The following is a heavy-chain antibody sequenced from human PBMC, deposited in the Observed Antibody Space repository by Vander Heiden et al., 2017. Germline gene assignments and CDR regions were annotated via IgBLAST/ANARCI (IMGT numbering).Heavy chain of an antibody. J-gene: IGHJ3*02. D-gene: IGHD5-12*01. V-gene: IGHV1-69*01. CDR2: IIPIFGTA. Sequence: QVQLVQSGAEVKKPGSSVKVSCKASGGTFSSYAISWVRQAPGQGLEWMGGIIPIFGTANYAQKFQGRVTITADESTSTAYMELSSLRSEDTAVYYCARDSRDGYNWGNDAFDIWGQGTMVTVSS. CDR1: GGTFSSYA. CDR3: ARDSRDGYNWGNDAFDI.